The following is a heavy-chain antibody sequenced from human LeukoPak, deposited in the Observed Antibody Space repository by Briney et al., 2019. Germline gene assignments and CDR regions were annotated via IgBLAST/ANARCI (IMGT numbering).Heavy chain of an antibody. J-gene: IGHJ4*02. Sequence: ASVKVSCKASGYTFTGYYMHWVRQAPGQGLEWMGRINPNSGGTNYAQKFQGRVTMTRDTSISTAYTELSRLRSDDTAVYYCARGPPAVWALTGYYSYWGQGTLVTVSS. CDR3: ARGPPAVWALTGYYSY. CDR1: GYTFTGYY. D-gene: IGHD3-9*01. V-gene: IGHV1-2*06. CDR2: INPNSGGT.